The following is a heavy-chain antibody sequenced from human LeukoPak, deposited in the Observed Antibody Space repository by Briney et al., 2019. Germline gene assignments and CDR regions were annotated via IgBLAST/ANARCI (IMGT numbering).Heavy chain of an antibody. CDR2: INHSGST. CDR3: ARGRAWLRSSPIDY. V-gene: IGHV4-34*01. Sequence: SETLSLTCAVYGGPFSGYYWSWIRQPPGKGREWIGEINHSGSTNYNPSLKSRVTISVDTSKNQFSLKLSSVTAADTAVYYCARGRAWLRSSPIDYWGQGTLVTVSS. J-gene: IGHJ4*02. CDR1: GGPFSGYY. D-gene: IGHD5-12*01.